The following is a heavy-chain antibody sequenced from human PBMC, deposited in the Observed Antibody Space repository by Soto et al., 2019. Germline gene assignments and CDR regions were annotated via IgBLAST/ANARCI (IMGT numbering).Heavy chain of an antibody. J-gene: IGHJ6*02. CDR1: GYSVARYF. D-gene: IGHD6-13*01. V-gene: IGHV1-46*01. CDR2: INPSADTT. CDR3: ARGGSSPVFCYYCGLDV. Sequence: GASVKVSCKASGYSVARYFMHCVLQSPLQGLEWLGVINPSADTTTYAQKFQGRVTMTWDTSTNTVFMDVSSLRSEDTAIYYCARGGSSPVFCYYCGLDVWGQGTTVTVSS.